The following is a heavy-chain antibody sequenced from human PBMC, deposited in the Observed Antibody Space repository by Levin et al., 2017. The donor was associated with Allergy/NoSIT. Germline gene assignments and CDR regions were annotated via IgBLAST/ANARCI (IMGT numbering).Heavy chain of an antibody. D-gene: IGHD6-13*01. Sequence: GGSLRLSCAASGFSFSSYGMSWVRQAPGKGLEWVSSIGSSGLSTYYADSVKGRFTISRDNSKDTLYLQMNSLRAEDTAQYYCAKLLAGAGTDYWGQGTLVTVYS. CDR1: GFSFSSYG. V-gene: IGHV3-23*01. CDR3: AKLLAGAGTDY. J-gene: IGHJ4*02. CDR2: IGSSGLST.